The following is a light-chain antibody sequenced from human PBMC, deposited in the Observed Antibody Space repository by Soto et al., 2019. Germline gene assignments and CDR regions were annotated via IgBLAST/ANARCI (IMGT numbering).Light chain of an antibody. Sequence: IVLTQSPGTLSVSPGERATLSCRASQNVGTNLAWYQQKPGQAPRLLIYGSSTRAAGIPATFSGSGSGTEFTLSISSLQSADSAVYYCQQYNNWGLSFGGGTKVEIK. CDR1: QNVGTN. V-gene: IGKV3D-15*01. J-gene: IGKJ4*01. CDR2: GSS. CDR3: QQYNNWGLS.